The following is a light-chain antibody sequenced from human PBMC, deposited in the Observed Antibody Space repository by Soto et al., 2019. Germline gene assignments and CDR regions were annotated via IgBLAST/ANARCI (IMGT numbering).Light chain of an antibody. J-gene: IGKJ5*01. CDR3: QQFHNWPPIT. CDR1: QSVSTN. V-gene: IGKV3-15*01. Sequence: EIVMTHSPATLSVSPGERATLSCRSSQSVSTNLAWYQQKPGQAPRLLIYGASTRATGIPARFSGSGSGTEFTLTISSLQSEDFAVYYCQQFHNWPPITFGQGTRLEIK. CDR2: GAS.